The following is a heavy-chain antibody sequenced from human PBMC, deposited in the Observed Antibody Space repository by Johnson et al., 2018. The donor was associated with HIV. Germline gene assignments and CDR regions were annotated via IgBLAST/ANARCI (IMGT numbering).Heavy chain of an antibody. D-gene: IGHD6-19*01. J-gene: IGHJ3*02. Sequence: QVQLVEVGGGVVQPGSSLRLSCVASGFTFNSYAMHWVRQAPGKGLEWVAVLSYDGSNKYYADSVKGRFTISRDNSKNTLYLQMNSLRAEDTALYYCARVHPISSGWYIGAFDIWGQGTMVTVSS. CDR1: GFTFNSYA. CDR2: LSYDGSNK. CDR3: ARVHPISSGWYIGAFDI. V-gene: IGHV3-30-3*01.